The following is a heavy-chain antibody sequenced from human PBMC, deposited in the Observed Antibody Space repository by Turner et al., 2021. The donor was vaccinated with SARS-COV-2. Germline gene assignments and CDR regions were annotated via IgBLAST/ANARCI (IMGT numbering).Heavy chain of an antibody. J-gene: IGHJ6*02. CDR3: ATGNDGMDV. Sequence: VLLVQSGAALKKPGPSVTVSCKASGYTFTGYYMHWVQKAPGKGLEWMGLVDPKDGGTIDAEKFQGRVTTTADTTTETAYMGMSSLRSEETAVYYCATGNDGMDVWGQGTTVTVSS. CDR1: GYTFTGYY. CDR2: VDPKDGGT. V-gene: IGHV1-69-2*01.